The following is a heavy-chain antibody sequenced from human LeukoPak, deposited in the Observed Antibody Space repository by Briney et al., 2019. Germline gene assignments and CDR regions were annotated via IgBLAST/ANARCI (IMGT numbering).Heavy chain of an antibody. J-gene: IGHJ6*02. V-gene: IGHV1-58*01. CDR2: IVVGSGNT. CDR1: GFTFTNSA. D-gene: IGHD3-3*01. Sequence: SVKVSCKASGFTFTNSAVQWVRQARGQRLEWIAWIVVGSGNTNYAQKFQERVTITRDMSTSTAYMELSSLRSEDTAVYYCATLLEWLLPQDYYYGMDVWGQGTTVTVSS. CDR3: ATLLEWLLPQDYYYGMDV.